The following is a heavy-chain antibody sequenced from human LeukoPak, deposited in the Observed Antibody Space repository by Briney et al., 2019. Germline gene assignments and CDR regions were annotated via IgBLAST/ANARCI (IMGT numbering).Heavy chain of an antibody. CDR2: ISPRSETI. V-gene: IGHV3-48*04. CDR1: GFSFNRRG. D-gene: IGHD3-16*01. J-gene: IGHJ6*03. CDR3: ARIDGPTVFTYYMDL. Sequence: TGGSLRLSCATSGFSFNRRGMNWVRHPPGKGLEWVSYISPRSETIYYAESVGGRFTVSRDDSKDSLYLQMHTLRAEDTAVYYCARIDGPTVFTYYMDLWGKGTTVTVAS.